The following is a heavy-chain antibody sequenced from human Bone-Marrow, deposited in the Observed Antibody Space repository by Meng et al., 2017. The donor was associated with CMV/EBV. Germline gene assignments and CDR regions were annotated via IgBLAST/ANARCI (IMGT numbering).Heavy chain of an antibody. CDR1: GFTFSSYA. CDR3: ARDGAGDIVVVPAAKGYYYYYGMDV. Sequence: GGSLRLSCAASGFTFSSYAMHWVRQAPGKGLEWVAVISYDGSNKYYADSVKGRFTISRDNSKNTLYLQMNSLRAEDTAVYYCARDGAGDIVVVPAAKGYYYYYGMDVWGQGTTVTV. V-gene: IGHV3-30-3*01. CDR2: ISYDGSNK. J-gene: IGHJ6*02. D-gene: IGHD2-2*01.